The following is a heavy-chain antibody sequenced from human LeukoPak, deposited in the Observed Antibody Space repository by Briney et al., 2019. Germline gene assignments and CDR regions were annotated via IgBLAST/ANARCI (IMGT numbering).Heavy chain of an antibody. Sequence: KASETLSLTCTVSGGSISSYFRTWIRQPPGKGLEWIGYIYYSGSTSYNPSLKSRVTMSVDASKNQFSLNLNSVTAADTAVYYCARGYLDWFDPWGQGTLVTVSS. D-gene: IGHD1-26*01. J-gene: IGHJ5*02. CDR3: ARGYLDWFDP. CDR1: GGSISSYF. V-gene: IGHV4-59*01. CDR2: IYYSGST.